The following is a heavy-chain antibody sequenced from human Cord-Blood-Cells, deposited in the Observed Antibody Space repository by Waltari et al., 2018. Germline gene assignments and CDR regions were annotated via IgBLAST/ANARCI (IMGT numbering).Heavy chain of an antibody. CDR2: INHSGST. Sequence: QVQLQQWGAGLLKPSETLSLTCAVYGGSFSGYYWSWTRQPPGKGLEWIGEINHSGSTNYNPSLKSRVTISVDTSKNQFSLKLSSVTAADTAVYYCARWLKGSPVDYWGQGTLVTVSS. CDR3: ARWLKGSPVDY. CDR1: GGSFSGYY. D-gene: IGHD6-19*01. V-gene: IGHV4-34*01. J-gene: IGHJ4*02.